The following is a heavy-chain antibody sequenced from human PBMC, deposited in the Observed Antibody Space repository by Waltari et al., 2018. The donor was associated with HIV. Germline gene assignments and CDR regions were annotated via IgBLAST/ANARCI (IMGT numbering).Heavy chain of an antibody. CDR2: IRQDGSVT. J-gene: IGHJ4*02. CDR1: GFTFSSYW. Sequence: EVQVVESGGDLVQPGGSLRLSCTASGFTFSSYWMHWVRQAPGKGLEWVANIRQDGSVTHYVDSVKGRFSISRDNDQRSLFLQMNDLRAEDSALYYCARDFSSTGSLDWWGQGTLVTVSS. CDR3: ARDFSSTGSLDW. V-gene: IGHV3-7*01. D-gene: IGHD3-10*01.